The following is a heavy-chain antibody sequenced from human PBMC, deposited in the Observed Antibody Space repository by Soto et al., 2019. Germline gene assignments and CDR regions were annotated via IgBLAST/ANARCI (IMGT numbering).Heavy chain of an antibody. J-gene: IGHJ4*02. V-gene: IGHV3-23*01. CDR3: AKAPRWTGTSRY. CDR1: GFTFSSYA. D-gene: IGHD1-7*01. Sequence: GGSLRLSCVASGFTFSSYAMSWVRQAPGKGLEWVSAISGSGGTTYYADSVRDRFSISRDNSKNTLYLQMNSLRAEDTAVYYCAKAPRWTGTSRYWGQGTLVTVSS. CDR2: ISGSGGTT.